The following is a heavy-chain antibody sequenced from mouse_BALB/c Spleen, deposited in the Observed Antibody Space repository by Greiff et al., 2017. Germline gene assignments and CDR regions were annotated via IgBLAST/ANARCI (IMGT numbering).Heavy chain of an antibody. CDR2: IWGDGST. Sequence: QVQLKESGPGLVAPSQSLSITCTVSGFSLTGYGVNWVRQPPGKGLEWLGMIWGDGSTDYNSALKSRLSISKDNSKSQVFLKMNSLQTDDTARYYCARDGDGSSYAYYFDYWGQGTTLTVSS. CDR1: GFSLTGYG. CDR3: ARDGDGSSYAYYFDY. V-gene: IGHV2-6-7*01. J-gene: IGHJ2*01. D-gene: IGHD1-1*01.